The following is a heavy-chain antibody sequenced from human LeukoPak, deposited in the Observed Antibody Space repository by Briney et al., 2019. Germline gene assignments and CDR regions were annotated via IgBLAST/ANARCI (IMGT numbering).Heavy chain of an antibody. CDR3: ARQTVAGTPDQFDY. V-gene: IGHV4-39*01. CDR1: GGSISSGGYY. D-gene: IGHD6-19*01. Sequence: PSETLSLTCTVSGGSISSGGYYWGWIRQPPGKGLEWIGSIYYSGSTYYNPSLKSRVTISVDTSKNQFSLKLSSVTAADTAVYYCARQTVAGTPDQFDYWGQGTLVTVSS. J-gene: IGHJ4*02. CDR2: IYYSGST.